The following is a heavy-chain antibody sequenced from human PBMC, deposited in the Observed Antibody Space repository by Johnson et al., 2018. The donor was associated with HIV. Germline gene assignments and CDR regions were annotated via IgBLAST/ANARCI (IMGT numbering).Heavy chain of an antibody. CDR1: QFTFSSYF. D-gene: IGHD6-13*01. CDR3: ARDGQQLAVNDAFDI. Sequence: EVQLMESGGGLAKPAWSPRLSCAVSQFTFSSYFMNCVRQAPGNGLEWVANIKQDGSEKYYADSVKGRFTISRDNSKNTLYLQMNSLRAEDTAVYYCARDGQQLAVNDAFDIWGQGTMVTVSS. J-gene: IGHJ3*02. V-gene: IGHV3-7*01. CDR2: IKQDGSEK.